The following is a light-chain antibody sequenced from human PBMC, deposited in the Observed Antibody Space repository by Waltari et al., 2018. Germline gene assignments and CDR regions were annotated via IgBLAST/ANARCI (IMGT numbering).Light chain of an antibody. CDR2: GAS. CDR1: QSVSSN. V-gene: IGKV3-15*01. CDR3: QQYNNWPPWT. Sequence: EIVMTQSPATLSVSPGERATLSCRASQSVSSNLAWYQQKPGQAPRLLIYGASTRATGITARVSGSGSGTEFTLTISSLQSEDYAVYYCQQYNNWPPWTFGQGTKVEIK. J-gene: IGKJ1*01.